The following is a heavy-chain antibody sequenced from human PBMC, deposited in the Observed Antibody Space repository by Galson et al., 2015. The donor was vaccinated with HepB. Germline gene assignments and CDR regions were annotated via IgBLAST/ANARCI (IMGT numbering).Heavy chain of an antibody. CDR2: IWYDGSNK. V-gene: IGHV3-33*01. D-gene: IGHD6-19*01. CDR3: AREEKYSSGAVDY. Sequence: SLRLSCAASGFTFSSYGMHWVRQAPGKGLEWVAVIWYDGSNKYYADSVKGRFTISSDNSKNTLYLHMNSLRAEDTAVYYCAREEKYSSGAVDYWGQGTLVTVSS. CDR1: GFTFSSYG. J-gene: IGHJ4*02.